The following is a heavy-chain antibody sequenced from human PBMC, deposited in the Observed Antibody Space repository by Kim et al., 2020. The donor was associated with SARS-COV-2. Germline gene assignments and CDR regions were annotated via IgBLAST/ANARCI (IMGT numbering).Heavy chain of an antibody. J-gene: IGHJ4*02. CDR3: AKSITEKSYWVY. D-gene: IGHD1-20*01. V-gene: IGHV3-23*01. Sequence: GSLRLSCAASAFKFSTDAMGWVRQAPGKGLEWVGGVSGSGGSAHYADSMKDRFTISRDDSVNTLYLQMNSLRAEDTAIYYCAKSITEKSYWVYWGQGTLVTVSS. CDR1: AFKFSTDA. CDR2: VSGSGGSA.